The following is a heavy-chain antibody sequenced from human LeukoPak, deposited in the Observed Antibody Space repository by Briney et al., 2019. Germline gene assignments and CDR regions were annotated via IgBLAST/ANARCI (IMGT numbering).Heavy chain of an antibody. Sequence: PSETLSLTCAVSGGSISSGGYSWSWIRQPPGKGLEWIGYIYHSGSTYYNPSLKSRVTISVDRSKNQFSLKLSSVTAADTAVYYCARAGGTVTTAGFLFDYWGQGTLVTVSS. CDR1: GGSISSGGYS. CDR3: ARAGGTVTTAGFLFDY. J-gene: IGHJ4*02. D-gene: IGHD4-11*01. V-gene: IGHV4-30-2*01. CDR2: IYHSGST.